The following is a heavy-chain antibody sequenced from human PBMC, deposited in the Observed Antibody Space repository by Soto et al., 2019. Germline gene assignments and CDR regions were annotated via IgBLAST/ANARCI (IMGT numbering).Heavy chain of an antibody. Sequence: ASVKVSCKASGYTFTGYYIHRVRQAPGQGLQWMGWISPNSGGTNYAQKLQGRVTMTRDTSITTAYMELSRLRSDDTAVYYCARDPEGIAAALFMDVWGQGTTVTVSS. CDR1: GYTFTGYY. D-gene: IGHD6-13*01. CDR3: ARDPEGIAAALFMDV. V-gene: IGHV1-2*02. CDR2: ISPNSGGT. J-gene: IGHJ6*02.